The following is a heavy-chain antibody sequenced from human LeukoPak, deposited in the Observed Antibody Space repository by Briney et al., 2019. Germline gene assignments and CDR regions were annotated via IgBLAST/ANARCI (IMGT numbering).Heavy chain of an antibody. CDR3: ARWAIVVVPDYNWEEYFDY. Sequence: ASVKVSCKASGYTFTGYYMHWVRQAPGQGLEWMGWINPNSGGTNYAQKFQGRVTMTRDTSISTAYMELSRLRSDDTAVYYCARWAIVVVPDYNWEEYFDYWGQGTLVTVSS. J-gene: IGHJ4*02. CDR2: INPNSGGT. CDR1: GYTFTGYY. V-gene: IGHV1-2*02. D-gene: IGHD2-2*01.